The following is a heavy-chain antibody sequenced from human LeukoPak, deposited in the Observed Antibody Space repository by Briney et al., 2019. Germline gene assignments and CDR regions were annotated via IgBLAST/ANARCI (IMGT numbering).Heavy chain of an antibody. V-gene: IGHV3-15*01. CDR1: GFTFSNAW. D-gene: IGHD3-22*01. J-gene: IGHJ4*02. CDR3: STGGYYEDY. CDR2: IKSKVDGGTT. Sequence: PGGSLRLSCAGSGFTFSNAWMNWVRQAPGKGLKWVGRIKSKVDGGTTDYAATVKGRFTISRDDPKNTVYLQMNSLKTEDTAVYYCSTGGYYEDYWGQGTLVTVSS.